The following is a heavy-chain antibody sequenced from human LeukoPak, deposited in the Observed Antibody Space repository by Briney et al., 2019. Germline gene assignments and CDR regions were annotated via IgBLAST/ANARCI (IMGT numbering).Heavy chain of an antibody. D-gene: IGHD5-12*01. CDR1: GFTFSSYG. V-gene: IGHV3-30*19. CDR2: IWYDGSNK. J-gene: IGHJ6*02. Sequence: PGGSLRLSCAASGFTFSSYGMHWVRQAPGKGLEWVAVIWYDGSNKYYADSVKGRFTISRDNSKNTLYLQMNSLRAEDTAVYYCARDLVATVFGYYYYGMDVWGQGTTVTVSS. CDR3: ARDLVATVFGYYYYGMDV.